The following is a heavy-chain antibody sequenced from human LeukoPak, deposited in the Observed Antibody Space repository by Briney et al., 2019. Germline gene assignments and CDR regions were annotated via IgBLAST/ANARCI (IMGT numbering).Heavy chain of an antibody. Sequence: GGSLRLSCAASGFTFSTYEMNWVRQAPGQGLEWLSYITSSGSAKYHADSVKGRFTISRDNAKNPLYLQMNSLRAEDTAVYYCARVRAGTYGLHAFDIWGQGTMVTVSS. CDR3: ARVRAGTYGLHAFDI. CDR1: GFTFSTYE. CDR2: ITSSGSAK. V-gene: IGHV3-48*03. J-gene: IGHJ3*02. D-gene: IGHD1-26*01.